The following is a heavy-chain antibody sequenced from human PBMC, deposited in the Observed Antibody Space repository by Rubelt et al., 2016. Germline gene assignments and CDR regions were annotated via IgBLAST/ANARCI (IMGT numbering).Heavy chain of an antibody. V-gene: IGHV2-5*02. CDR2: IYWDDDK. CDR1: GFSLSTDGVG. Sequence: QITLKESGPTLVKPTQTLTLTCTFSGFSLSTDGVGVGWIRQPPGTALEWLALIYWDDDKRYSPYLKSRLTITKDISKNQVVLTMTNMDPVDTATYYCVHSLVTPAFFDYWGQGTLVTVSS. J-gene: IGHJ4*02. CDR3: VHSLVTPAFFDY. D-gene: IGHD4-23*01.